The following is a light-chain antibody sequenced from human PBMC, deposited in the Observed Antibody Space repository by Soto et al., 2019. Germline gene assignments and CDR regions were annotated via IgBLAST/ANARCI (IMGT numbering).Light chain of an antibody. CDR2: DAS. Sequence: EIVLTQSPATLSLSPGERATLSCRASQSVSRYLAWYQQKPGQAPRLLIYDASNRATGIPARFSGSGSGTDFTLTISSLELEDFAVYYCQQSSDWPSTFGGGTKVQIK. CDR3: QQSSDWPST. J-gene: IGKJ4*01. CDR1: QSVSRY. V-gene: IGKV3-11*01.